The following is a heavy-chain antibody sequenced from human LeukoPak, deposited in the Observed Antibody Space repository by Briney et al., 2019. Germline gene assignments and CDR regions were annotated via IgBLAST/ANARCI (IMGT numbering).Heavy chain of an antibody. V-gene: IGHV1-2*02. CDR2: INPNSGGT. CDR3: AREGVVVAATQRDYYYYMDV. Sequence: GASVKVSCKASGYTFTGYYMHWVRQAPGQGLEWMGWINPNSGGTNYAQKFQGRVTMTRDTSISTAYMELSRLRSDDTAVYYCAREGVVVAATQRDYYYYMDVWGKGTTVTISS. CDR1: GYTFTGYY. D-gene: IGHD2-15*01. J-gene: IGHJ6*03.